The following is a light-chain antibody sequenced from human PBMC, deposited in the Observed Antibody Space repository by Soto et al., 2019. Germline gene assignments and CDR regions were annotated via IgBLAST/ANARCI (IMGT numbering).Light chain of an antibody. Sequence: EIVMTQSPATLSVSPGDSATLYCRTSQGVSSNLAWYQHKPGQAPRLLIYGVSSRATGIPPGFSGSGSETEFTLTIGSLQSEDFAVYYCQQYNDWPRTFGQGTKVDIK. J-gene: IGKJ1*01. CDR1: QGVSSN. CDR2: GVS. V-gene: IGKV3-15*01. CDR3: QQYNDWPRT.